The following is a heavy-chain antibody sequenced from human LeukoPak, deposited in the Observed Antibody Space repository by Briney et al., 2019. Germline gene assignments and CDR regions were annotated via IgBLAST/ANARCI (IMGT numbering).Heavy chain of an antibody. Sequence: GGSLRLSCAASGFTSSSYSMNWVRQAPGKGLEWVSSISSSSSYIYYADSVKGRFTISRDNAKNSLYLQMNSLRAEDTAVYYCARGDGTYYDFWSGRNWFDPWGQGTLVTVSS. D-gene: IGHD3-3*01. V-gene: IGHV3-21*01. CDR1: GFTSSSYS. CDR2: ISSSSSYI. CDR3: ARGDGTYYDFWSGRNWFDP. J-gene: IGHJ5*02.